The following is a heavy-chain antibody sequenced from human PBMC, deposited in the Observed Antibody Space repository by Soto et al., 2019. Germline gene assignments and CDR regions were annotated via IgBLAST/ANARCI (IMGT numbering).Heavy chain of an antibody. CDR3: ARDGMITFGGVIVNYYGMDV. CDR1: GFTFSSYS. CDR2: ISSSSSTI. V-gene: IGHV3-48*02. D-gene: IGHD3-16*02. Sequence: GGSLRLSCAASGFTFSSYSMNWVRQAPGKGLEWVSYISSSSSTIYYADSVKGRFTISRDNAKNSLYLQMNSLRDEDTAVYYCARDGMITFGGVIVNYYGMDVWGQGTTVTVSS. J-gene: IGHJ6*02.